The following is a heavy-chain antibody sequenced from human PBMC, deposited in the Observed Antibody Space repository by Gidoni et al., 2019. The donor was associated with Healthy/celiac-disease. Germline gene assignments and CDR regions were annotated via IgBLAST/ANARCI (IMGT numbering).Heavy chain of an antibody. D-gene: IGHD3-22*01. V-gene: IGHV1-69*01. CDR2: IIPIFGTA. Sequence: QVQLVQSGAEVKKPGSSVKVSCKASGGTFSSYAISWVRQAPGQGLEWMGGIIPIFGTANYAQKFQGRVTITADETTSTAYMELSSLRSEDTAVYYCEGLDSSGQYFQHWGQGTLVTVSS. CDR3: EGLDSSGQYFQH. CDR1: GGTFSSYA. J-gene: IGHJ1*01.